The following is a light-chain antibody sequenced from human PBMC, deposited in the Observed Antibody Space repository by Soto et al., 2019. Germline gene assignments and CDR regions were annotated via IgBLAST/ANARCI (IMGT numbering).Light chain of an antibody. J-gene: IGKJ2*01. CDR1: QSVSSSY. CDR2: GAS. Sequence: EIVLTQSPGTLSLSPGERATPSCRASQSVSSSYLAWYQQKPGQAPRLLIYGASSRATGIPDRFSGSGSGTDFTLTISRLEPEDFAVYYCQQYGSSLAMYTFGQGTKLEIK. V-gene: IGKV3-20*01. CDR3: QQYGSSLAMYT.